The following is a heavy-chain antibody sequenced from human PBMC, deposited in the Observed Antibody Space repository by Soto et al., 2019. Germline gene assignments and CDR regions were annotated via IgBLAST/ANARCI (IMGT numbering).Heavy chain of an antibody. V-gene: IGHV4-4*07. D-gene: IGHD3-10*01. Sequence: SETLSLTRTVSCGSISSYYWTWIRQPSGKGLEWIGRIYTSGSTNYNPSLKSRVTMSVDTSKNQFSLKLSSVTAADTAVYYCARDLKFGQADYGRQGSQVTVS. CDR2: IYTSGST. CDR3: ARDLKFGQADY. J-gene: IGHJ4*02. CDR1: CGSISSYY.